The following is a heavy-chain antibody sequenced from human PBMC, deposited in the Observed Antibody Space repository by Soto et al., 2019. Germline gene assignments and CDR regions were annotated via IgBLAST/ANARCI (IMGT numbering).Heavy chain of an antibody. V-gene: IGHV1-2*02. CDR3: ARAPYCSGGSCYSGWFDP. Sequence: ASVKVSCKASGYTFTGYYMHWVRQAPGQGLEWMGWINPNSGGTNYAQKFQGRVTMTRDTSISTAYMELSRLRSDDTAVYYCARAPYCSGGSCYSGWFDPRGQGTLVTVSS. CDR2: INPNSGGT. J-gene: IGHJ5*02. D-gene: IGHD2-15*01. CDR1: GYTFTGYY.